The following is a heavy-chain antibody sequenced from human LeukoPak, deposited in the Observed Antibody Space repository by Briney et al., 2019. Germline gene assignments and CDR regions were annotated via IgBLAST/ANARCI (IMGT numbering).Heavy chain of an antibody. CDR2: IYPDDSDA. CDR1: GYNFGTRW. CDR3: ARGAYGSGSYYNYYGMDV. Sequence: GESLKISCKGSGYNFGTRWVAWVRQMPGKGLEWMGIIYPDDSDARYSPSFQGQVTISADKSINTAYLQWSSLKASDTAIYLCARGAYGSGSYYNYYGMDVWGQGTTVTVSS. J-gene: IGHJ6*02. D-gene: IGHD3-10*01. V-gene: IGHV5-51*01.